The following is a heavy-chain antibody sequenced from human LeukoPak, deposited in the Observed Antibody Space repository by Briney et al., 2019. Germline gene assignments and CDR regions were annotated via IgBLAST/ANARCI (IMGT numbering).Heavy chain of an antibody. Sequence: SQTLSLTCAVSGGSISSGGYSWSWIRQPPGKGLEWIGYIYHSGSTYYNPSLKSRVTISVDRSKNQFSLKLSSVTAADTAVYYCARYSSSWKGSFGYWGQGTLVTVSS. J-gene: IGHJ4*02. CDR1: GGSISSGGYS. V-gene: IGHV4-30-2*01. CDR3: ARYSSSWKGSFGY. D-gene: IGHD6-13*01. CDR2: IYHSGST.